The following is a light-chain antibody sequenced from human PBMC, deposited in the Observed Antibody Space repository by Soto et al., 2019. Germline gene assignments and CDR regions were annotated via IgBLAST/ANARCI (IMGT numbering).Light chain of an antibody. J-gene: IGLJ2*01. Sequence: QSALTQPASVSGSPGQSITISCTGTSSDVGGYNYVSWYQQHPGKAPKLMIYEVNNRPSGVSNRFSGSKSGNTASLTISGLQDEDEADYYCSSYTSSSTPWVFGGGTKVTVL. CDR1: SSDVGGYNY. CDR3: SSYTSSSTPWV. V-gene: IGLV2-14*01. CDR2: EVN.